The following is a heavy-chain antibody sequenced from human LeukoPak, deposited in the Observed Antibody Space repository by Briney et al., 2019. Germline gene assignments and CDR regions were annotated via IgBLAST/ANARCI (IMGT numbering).Heavy chain of an antibody. CDR3: ARAQEWEPVFFVY. D-gene: IGHD1-26*01. CDR1: GYTFTGYY. V-gene: IGHV1-2*02. Sequence: GASVKVSCKASGYTFTGYYMHWVRQAPGQGLEWMGWINPNSGGTNYAQKFRGRVTMTRDTSISTAYMELNRLRSDDTAVYYCARAQEWEPVFFVYWGQGTLVTVSS. CDR2: INPNSGGT. J-gene: IGHJ4*02.